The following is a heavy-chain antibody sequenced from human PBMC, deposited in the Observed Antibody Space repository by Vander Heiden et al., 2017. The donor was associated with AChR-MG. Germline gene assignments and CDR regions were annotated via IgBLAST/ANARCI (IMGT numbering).Heavy chain of an antibody. D-gene: IGHD1-1*01. CDR3: STNGGDF. CDR1: GFTFSSYW. J-gene: IGHJ4*02. Sequence: EVQLVESGGGLVQPGGSLRLYCAASGFTFSSYWMSWVRQAPEKGLEWVANIKQEGSEKYYVDSVKGRFTISRDNAKNSLYLQMGSLRAEDTAMYYCSTNGGDFWGQGTLVTVSS. CDR2: IKQEGSEK. V-gene: IGHV3-7*01.